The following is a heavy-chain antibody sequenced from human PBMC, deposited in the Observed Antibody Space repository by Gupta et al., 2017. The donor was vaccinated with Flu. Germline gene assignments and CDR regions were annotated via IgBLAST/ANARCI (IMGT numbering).Heavy chain of an antibody. V-gene: IGHV3-23*01. CDR2: VGAGGDRT. Sequence: VQLLESGGGVVQPGESLRLSCVVPGLTFSDYAMNWVRQAPGKGLEWLSTVGAGGDRTYYADSVMGRFTISRDNSKNTIYLQMNSLTGDDTAVYYCAKDRSGNPAIDYWGQGALVTVSA. J-gene: IGHJ4*02. CDR3: AKDRSGNPAIDY. CDR1: GLTFSDYA. D-gene: IGHD6-13*01.